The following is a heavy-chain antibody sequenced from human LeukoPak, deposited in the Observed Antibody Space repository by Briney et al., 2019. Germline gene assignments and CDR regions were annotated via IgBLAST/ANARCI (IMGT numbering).Heavy chain of an antibody. CDR1: GFTFSSYW. CDR2: INTGETIT. J-gene: IGHJ4*02. CDR3: ARATYYYDSSGYRAVYYFDY. V-gene: IGHV3-74*01. D-gene: IGHD3-22*01. Sequence: PGGSLRLSCAASGFTFSSYWMHWVRQAPGKGLVWVSRINTGETITTYADSVKGRFTISRDNAKNTLYLQMNSLRAEDTAVYYCARATYYYDSSGYRAVYYFDYWGQGTLVTVSS.